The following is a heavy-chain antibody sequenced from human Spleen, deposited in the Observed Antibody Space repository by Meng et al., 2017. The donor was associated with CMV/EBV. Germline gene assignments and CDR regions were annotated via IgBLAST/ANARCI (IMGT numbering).Heavy chain of an antibody. J-gene: IGHJ6*02. CDR3: ARAAYSSGWDV. CDR1: GFTFNKYE. D-gene: IGHD6-19*01. Sequence: GESLKISCAASGFTFNKYEMNWVRQAPGKGLEWISYIRSTGYTIYYADSVRGRFTISRDNAQNSLYLQMNSLRAEDTAVYYCARAAYSSGWDVWGQGTTVTVSS. CDR2: IRSTGYTI. V-gene: IGHV3-48*03.